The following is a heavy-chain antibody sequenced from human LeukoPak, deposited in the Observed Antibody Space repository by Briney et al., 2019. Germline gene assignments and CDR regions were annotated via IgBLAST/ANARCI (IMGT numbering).Heavy chain of an antibody. Sequence: GGSLRLSCAASGFTFSGSAMHWVRQASGKGLEWVGRIRSKANSYATAYAASVKGRFTISRDDSKNTAYLQMNSLRVEDTAVYYCASRWPTPGDFDYWGQGTLVTVSS. V-gene: IGHV3-73*01. J-gene: IGHJ4*02. CDR2: IRSKANSYAT. CDR1: GFTFSGSA. D-gene: IGHD5-24*01. CDR3: ASRWPTPGDFDY.